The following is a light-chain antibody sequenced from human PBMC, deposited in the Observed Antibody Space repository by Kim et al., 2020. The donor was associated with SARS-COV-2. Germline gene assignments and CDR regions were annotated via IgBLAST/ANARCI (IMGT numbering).Light chain of an antibody. CDR1: SLRSYY. V-gene: IGLV3-19*01. CDR2: GKN. Sequence: ALGQTGRITCQGDSLRSYYASWYQQKPGQAPVLVIYGKNNRPSGIPDRFSGSSSGNTASLTSTGAQAEDEADYYCNSRDSSGNHVVFGGGTQLTVL. J-gene: IGLJ2*01. CDR3: NSRDSSGNHVV.